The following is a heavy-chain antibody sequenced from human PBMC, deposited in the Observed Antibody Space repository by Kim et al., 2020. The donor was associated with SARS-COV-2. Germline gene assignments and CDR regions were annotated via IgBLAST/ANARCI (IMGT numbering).Heavy chain of an antibody. Sequence: YTPSLKSRVTISVDTSKTQFSLKLSAVTAADTAVYYCARDPVAGNDAFDIWGQGTMVTVSS. CDR3: ARDPVAGNDAFDI. V-gene: IGHV4-59*01. D-gene: IGHD6-19*01. J-gene: IGHJ3*02.